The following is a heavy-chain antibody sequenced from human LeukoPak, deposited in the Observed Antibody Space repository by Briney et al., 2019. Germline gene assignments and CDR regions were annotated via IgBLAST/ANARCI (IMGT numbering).Heavy chain of an antibody. D-gene: IGHD3-16*02. Sequence: ASVKVSCKASGYTFTSYYMHWVRQAPGQGLEWMGIINPSGGSTSYAQKFQGRVTMTRDTSTSTVYMELSSLRSEDTAVYYCARDTSYRPRIDYMDVWGKGTTVTVSS. V-gene: IGHV1-46*01. CDR3: ARDTSYRPRIDYMDV. CDR2: INPSGGST. J-gene: IGHJ6*03. CDR1: GYTFTSYY.